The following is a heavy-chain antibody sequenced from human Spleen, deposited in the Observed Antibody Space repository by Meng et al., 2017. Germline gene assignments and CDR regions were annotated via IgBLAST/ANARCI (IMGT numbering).Heavy chain of an antibody. CDR1: GDPITNHNW. V-gene: IGHV4-4*02. CDR2: IPHRGRS. D-gene: IGHD3-10*01. CDR3: VRGSGGSV. J-gene: IGHJ1*01. Sequence: QVQLRESGPALVKPSENLSLTCAVSGDPITNHNWWAWVRQPPGKGLEWIGEIPHRGRSAYNPSLKSRVSMSIDKSKNQFSLKLTAVTAADSAVYHCVRGSGGSVWGQGTLVTVSS.